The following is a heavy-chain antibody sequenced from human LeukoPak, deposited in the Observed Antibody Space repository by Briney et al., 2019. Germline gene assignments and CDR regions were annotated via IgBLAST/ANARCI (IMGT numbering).Heavy chain of an antibody. V-gene: IGHV3-7*01. CDR2: IKPDGSQI. CDR3: ARDLNWETY. D-gene: IGHD1-1*01. CDR1: GFTFSSYN. Sequence: PGGSLRLSCAASGFTFSSYNMNWVRQAPGKGLEWVANIKPDGSQIYYVDSVKGRFTISRDNAKNSLYLQMNSLRAEDTAVYYCARDLNWETYWGQGTLVTVSS. J-gene: IGHJ4*02.